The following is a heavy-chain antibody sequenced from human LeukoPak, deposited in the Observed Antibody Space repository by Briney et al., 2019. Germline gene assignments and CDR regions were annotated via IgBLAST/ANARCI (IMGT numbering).Heavy chain of an antibody. CDR1: GYTFTSYY. J-gene: IGHJ4*02. D-gene: IGHD5-12*01. CDR2: INPSGGST. CDR3: ARVNRGYSGYDFPNYFDY. V-gene: IGHV1-46*01. Sequence: ASVKVSCKASGYTFTSYYMHWVRQAPGQGLEWMGIINPSGGSTSYAQKFQGRVTMTRDTSTSTVHMELSSLRSEDTAVYYCARVNRGYSGYDFPNYFDYWGQGTLVTVSS.